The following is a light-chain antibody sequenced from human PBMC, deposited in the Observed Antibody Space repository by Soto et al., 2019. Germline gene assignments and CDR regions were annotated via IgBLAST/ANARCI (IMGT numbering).Light chain of an antibody. CDR2: GAS. CDR3: QQYNHRPRT. J-gene: IGKJ1*01. CDR1: QSVSSN. V-gene: IGKV3-15*01. Sequence: EIVLAQTRGTLSLARGMRGTLSCMASQSVSSNLAWYQQKPGQAPRLLIYGASTRATGIPARFSGSGSGTEFTLAFSSLHSEDFAVYYCQQYNHRPRTFGQGTKVDIK.